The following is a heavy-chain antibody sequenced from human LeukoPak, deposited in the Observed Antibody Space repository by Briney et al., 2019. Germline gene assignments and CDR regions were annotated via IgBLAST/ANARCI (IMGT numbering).Heavy chain of an antibody. CDR3: AKDVIGYWKPIDY. V-gene: IGHV3-23*01. CDR2: ISGSDGST. D-gene: IGHD3-22*01. Sequence: GGSLRLSCAASGFTFISYAMSWVRQAPGKGLEWVSAISGSDGSTYYADSVKGRFTISRDNSKNTLSLQIISLRVEDTAVYYCAKDVIGYWKPIDYWGQGTLVTVSS. J-gene: IGHJ4*02. CDR1: GFTFISYA.